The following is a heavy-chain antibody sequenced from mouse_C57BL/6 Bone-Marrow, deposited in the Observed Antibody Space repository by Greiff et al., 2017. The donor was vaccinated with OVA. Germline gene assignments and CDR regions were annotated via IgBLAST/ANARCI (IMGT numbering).Heavy chain of an antibody. D-gene: IGHD4-1*01. V-gene: IGHV1-50*01. Sequence: QVQLQQPGAELVKPGASVKLSCKASGYTFTSYWMQWVNQRPGQGLEWIGEIDPSDSYTNYNQKFKGKATLTVDTSYRTAYMQLSSLTSEDAAVYYCANKLGSWFAYWGQGTLVTVSA. J-gene: IGHJ3*01. CDR3: ANKLGSWFAY. CDR2: IDPSDSYT. CDR1: GYTFTSYW.